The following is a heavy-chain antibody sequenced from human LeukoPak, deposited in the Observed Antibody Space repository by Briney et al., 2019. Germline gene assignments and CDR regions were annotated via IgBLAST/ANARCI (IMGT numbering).Heavy chain of an antibody. Sequence: GGSLRLSCAASGFTFSSYEMNWVRQAPGKGLEWVSYISSSGSTIYYADSVRGRFTISRDNAKNSLYLQMNSLRAEDTAVYYCARDLWFGEFYNWFDPWGQGTLVTVSS. CDR3: ARDLWFGEFYNWFDP. V-gene: IGHV3-48*03. D-gene: IGHD3-10*01. J-gene: IGHJ5*02. CDR1: GFTFSSYE. CDR2: ISSSGSTI.